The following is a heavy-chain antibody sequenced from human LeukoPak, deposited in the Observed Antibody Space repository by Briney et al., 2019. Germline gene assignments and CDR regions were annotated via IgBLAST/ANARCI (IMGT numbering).Heavy chain of an antibody. Sequence: GGSLRLSCAASGFTFSSSGMHWVRQAPGRGLEWVAVISSDGNSNYYTEAVKGRFTISRDNSKSTLYLQMNSLRGEDSAVYYCARDLHGGSYLTTWGQGTLVIVSS. J-gene: IGHJ4*02. CDR2: ISSDGNSN. CDR3: ARDLHGGSYLTT. CDR1: GFTFSSSG. D-gene: IGHD1-26*01. V-gene: IGHV3-30*03.